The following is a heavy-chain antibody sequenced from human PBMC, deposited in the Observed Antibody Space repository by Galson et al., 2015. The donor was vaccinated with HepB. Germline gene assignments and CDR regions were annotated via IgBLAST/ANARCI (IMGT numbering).Heavy chain of an antibody. D-gene: IGHD3-3*01. Sequence: SLRLSCAASGFTFSSYSMNWVRQAPGKGLEWVSSISSSSSYKYYADSVKGRFTISRDNSKNTLYLQMNSLRAEDTAVYYCSQSITIFGMFDYWGQGTLVTVSS. CDR3: SQSITIFGMFDY. J-gene: IGHJ4*02. CDR2: ISSSSSYK. V-gene: IGHV3-21*01. CDR1: GFTFSSYS.